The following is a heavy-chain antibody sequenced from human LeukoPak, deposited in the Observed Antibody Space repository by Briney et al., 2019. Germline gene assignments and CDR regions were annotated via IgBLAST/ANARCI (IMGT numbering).Heavy chain of an antibody. CDR2: ISAYNGNT. Sequence: ASVKVSCKASGYTFTSYGISWVRQAAGQGLEWMGWISAYNGNTNYAQKLQGRVTMTTDTSTSTAYMELRSLRSDGTAVYYCARVRITMVRGVIGWFDPWGQGTLVTVSS. D-gene: IGHD3-10*01. CDR1: GYTFTSYG. J-gene: IGHJ5*02. CDR3: ARVRITMVRGVIGWFDP. V-gene: IGHV1-18*04.